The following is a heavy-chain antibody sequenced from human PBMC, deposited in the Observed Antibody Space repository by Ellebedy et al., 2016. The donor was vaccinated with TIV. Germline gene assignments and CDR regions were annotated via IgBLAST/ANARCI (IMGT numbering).Heavy chain of an antibody. Sequence: AASVKVSCKASGGTFSNSAISWVRQAPGQGLDWMGRIIPILDITNYAQRFQGRVTITADKSTTTAYMELASLTSDDTAVYYCARWGGYSGTFQGPFDFWGQGTLVTVAS. CDR1: GGTFSNSA. J-gene: IGHJ4*02. CDR3: ARWGGYSGTFQGPFDF. CDR2: IIPILDIT. D-gene: IGHD1-26*01. V-gene: IGHV1-69*04.